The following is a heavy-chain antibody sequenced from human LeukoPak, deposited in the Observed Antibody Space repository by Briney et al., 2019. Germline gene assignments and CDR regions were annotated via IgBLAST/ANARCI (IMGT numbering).Heavy chain of an antibody. Sequence: GGSLRLSCAASGFTFSSYAMHWVRQAPGKGLEWVAVISYDGSNKYYADSVKGRFTISRDNSKNTLYLQMNSLRAEDTAVYYCARGGYYDSSGLTHNWFDPWGQGTLVTVSS. V-gene: IGHV3-30*04. CDR1: GFTFSSYA. D-gene: IGHD3-22*01. CDR3: ARGGYYDSSGLTHNWFDP. J-gene: IGHJ5*02. CDR2: ISYDGSNK.